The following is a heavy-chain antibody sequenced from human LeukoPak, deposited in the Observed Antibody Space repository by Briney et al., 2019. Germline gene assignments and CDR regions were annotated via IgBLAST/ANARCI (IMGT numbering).Heavy chain of an antibody. CDR2: INHSGST. CDR3: ARGRLRYCSGGSCYSGYFDY. D-gene: IGHD2-15*01. CDR1: GGSFRGYY. Sequence: SETLSLTCAVYGGSFRGYYWSWIGKPPGKGLEWIGEINHSGSTNYNPSLKSRVTISVDTSKNQFSLKLSSVSAADTAVYYCARGRLRYCSGGSCYSGYFDYWGQGTLVTVSS. V-gene: IGHV4-34*01. J-gene: IGHJ4*02.